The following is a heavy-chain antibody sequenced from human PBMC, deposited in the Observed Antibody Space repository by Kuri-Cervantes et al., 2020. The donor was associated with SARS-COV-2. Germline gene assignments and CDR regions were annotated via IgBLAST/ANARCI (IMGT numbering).Heavy chain of an antibody. J-gene: IGHJ4*02. CDR1: GFTFDDYA. CDR2: ISWNSGSI. V-gene: IGHV3-9*01. CDR3: ATESSSWYGGSFDY. D-gene: IGHD6-13*01. Sequence: GGSLRLSCAASGFTFDDYAMHWVRQAPGKGLEWVSGISWNSGSIDYADSVKGRFTISRDNSKNTLYLQMNSLRAEDTAVYYCATESSSWYGGSFDYWGQGTLVTVSS.